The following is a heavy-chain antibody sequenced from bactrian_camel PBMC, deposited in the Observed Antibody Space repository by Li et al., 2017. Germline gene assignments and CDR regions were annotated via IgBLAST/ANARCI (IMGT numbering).Heavy chain of an antibody. CDR3: AAGRGGRWLEETAYMY. CDR1: GYAYSDGYC. CDR2: IGIDGRT. V-gene: IGHV3S9*01. Sequence: QVQLVESGGGSVQAGGSLRLSCVVSGYAYSDGYCLGWFRRVPGLEREGVAGIGIDGRTAYADSVKGRFTISKVNAEKTLYLQMSNLKPEDTAIYYCAAGRGGRWLEETAYMYRGQGTQVTVS. J-gene: IGHJ4*01. D-gene: IGHD2*01.